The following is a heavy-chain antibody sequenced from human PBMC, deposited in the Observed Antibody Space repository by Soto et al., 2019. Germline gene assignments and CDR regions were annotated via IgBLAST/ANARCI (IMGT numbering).Heavy chain of an antibody. Sequence: GASVKVSCKASGGTFSSYAISWVRQAPGQGLEWMGGIIPIFGTANYAQKFQGRVTITADESTSTAYMELSSLRSEDTAVYYCERSGGSYFDYFDYWGQGTLVTVSS. J-gene: IGHJ4*02. V-gene: IGHV1-69*13. CDR2: IIPIFGTA. D-gene: IGHD2-15*01. CDR1: GGTFSSYA. CDR3: ERSGGSYFDYFDY.